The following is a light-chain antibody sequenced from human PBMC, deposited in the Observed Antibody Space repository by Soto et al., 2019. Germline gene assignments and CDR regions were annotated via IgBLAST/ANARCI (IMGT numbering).Light chain of an antibody. V-gene: IGKV4-1*01. Sequence: IVMTQSPESLAVALGEEATINCKYSRSVLYSSNNKNYLAWSQQKPGQPPKLXXXRASTRASGVPDRLRGTGSGKDFPLTIRSLQAEDVAVYYCQQYYSTLLWTFRQGTKVDIK. CDR1: RSVLYSSNNKNY. CDR3: QQYYSTLLWT. J-gene: IGKJ1*01. CDR2: RAS.